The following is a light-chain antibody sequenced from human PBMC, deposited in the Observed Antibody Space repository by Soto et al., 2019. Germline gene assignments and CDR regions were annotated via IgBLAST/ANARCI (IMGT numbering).Light chain of an antibody. V-gene: IGKV1-33*01. CDR2: HES. J-gene: IGKJ3*01. Sequence: DIQMTQSPSSLSASVGDRVTITCQASQDISNYLKWYQQKPGKAPKRRISHESNLETGVPSRFRGGGSGTVFIVTKSSLQPADDAPYYCQHCDILPFTFGPGTKVDI. CDR3: QHCDILPFT. CDR1: QDISNY.